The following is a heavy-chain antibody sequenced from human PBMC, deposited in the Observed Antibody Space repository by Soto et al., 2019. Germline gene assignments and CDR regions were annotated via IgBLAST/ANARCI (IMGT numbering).Heavy chain of an antibody. V-gene: IGHV3-33*06. CDR3: AKDLVAGLEMATTFDY. J-gene: IGHJ4*02. CDR2: IWYDGSNK. D-gene: IGHD2-15*01. CDR1: GFTFSSYG. Sequence: QVQLVESGGGVVQPGRSLRLSCAASGFTFSSYGMHWVRQAPGKGLEWVAVIWYDGSNKYYADSVKGRFSISRDNSKNTLYLQMNSLRAEDTAVYYCAKDLVAGLEMATTFDYWGQGTLVTVSS.